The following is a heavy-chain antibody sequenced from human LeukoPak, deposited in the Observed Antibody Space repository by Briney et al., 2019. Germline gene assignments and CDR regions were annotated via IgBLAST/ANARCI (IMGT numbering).Heavy chain of an antibody. D-gene: IGHD6-19*01. CDR3: ARGSRTGWYYFDY. V-gene: IGHV1-69*06. Sequence: SVKVSCKASGYIFTSYFMHWVRQAPGQGLEWMGGIIPLLGTANYAQKFQGRVTITADTSSSTVYMELRSLRSDDTAVYYCARGSRTGWYYFDYWGQGTLVTVSS. CDR1: GYIFTSYF. J-gene: IGHJ4*02. CDR2: IIPLLGTA.